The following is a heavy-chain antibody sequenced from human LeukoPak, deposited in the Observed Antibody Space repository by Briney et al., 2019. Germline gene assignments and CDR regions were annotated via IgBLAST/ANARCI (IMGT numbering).Heavy chain of an antibody. V-gene: IGHV3-53*01. J-gene: IGHJ3*02. CDR2: IYSGSSST. CDR3: AKDHYVSGRYDAFDI. Sequence: GGSLRLSCAASGFTVSSNYMSWVRQAPGKGLEWVSVIYSGSSSTYYADSVKGRFTISRDNAKNTLYLQMNSLRAEDTAVYYCAKDHYVSGRYDAFDIWGQGTMVTVSS. CDR1: GFTVSSNY. D-gene: IGHD3-16*01.